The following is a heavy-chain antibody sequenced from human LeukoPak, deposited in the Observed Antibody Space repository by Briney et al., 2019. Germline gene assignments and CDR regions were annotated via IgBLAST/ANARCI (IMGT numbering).Heavy chain of an antibody. Sequence: AETLTLTCTVSGGSFSSSSNYWGWIRQPQGKGLEWVGSIYYSGSTYSNPSLKSRVTMTVDTPKNHSSIKLSSVTAADATVYYCARQTYGRAGAFDIWGQGTMVTVSS. J-gene: IGHJ3*02. CDR1: GGSFSSSSNY. CDR2: IYYSGST. V-gene: IGHV4-39*01. D-gene: IGHD4-17*01. CDR3: ARQTYGRAGAFDI.